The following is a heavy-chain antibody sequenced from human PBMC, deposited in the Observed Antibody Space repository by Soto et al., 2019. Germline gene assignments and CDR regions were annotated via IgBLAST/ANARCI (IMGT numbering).Heavy chain of an antibody. Sequence: GESLKISCAASGFTFSSYAMSWVRQAPGKGLEWVSAISGSGGSTYYADSVKGRFTISRDNSKNTLYLQMNSLRAEDTAVYYCASDYGSGSYGDYWGQGTLVTVSS. CDR2: ISGSGGST. J-gene: IGHJ4*02. CDR3: ASDYGSGSYGDY. CDR1: GFTFSSYA. V-gene: IGHV3-23*01. D-gene: IGHD3-10*01.